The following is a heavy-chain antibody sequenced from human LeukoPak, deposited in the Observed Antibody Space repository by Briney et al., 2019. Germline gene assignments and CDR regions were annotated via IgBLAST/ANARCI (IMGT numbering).Heavy chain of an antibody. V-gene: IGHV3-48*03. J-gene: IGHJ4*02. D-gene: IGHD2-2*01. CDR3: AREYCSSTSCYAFDY. CDR2: ISSSGSTV. Sequence: PGGSLRLSCAASGFTFSSYEMNWVRQAPGKGLEWVSYISSSGSTVYYADSVKGRFTISRDNAKNSLYLQMSSLRAEDTAVYYCAREYCSSTSCYAFDYWGQGTLVTVSS. CDR1: GFTFSSYE.